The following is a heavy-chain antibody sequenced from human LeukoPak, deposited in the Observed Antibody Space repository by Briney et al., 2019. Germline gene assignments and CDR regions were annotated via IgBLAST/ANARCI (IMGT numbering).Heavy chain of an antibody. CDR1: GFTFSSYA. CDR2: ISGSGGST. V-gene: IGHV3-23*01. J-gene: IGHJ4*02. CDR3: ARDSGSGGWYPLDY. Sequence: GGSLRLSCAASGFTFSSYAMSWVRQAPGKGLEWVSAISGSGGSTYYADSVKGRFTISRDNSKNTLYLQMNSLRAEDTAVYYCARDSGSGGWYPLDYWGQGTLVTVSS. D-gene: IGHD6-19*01.